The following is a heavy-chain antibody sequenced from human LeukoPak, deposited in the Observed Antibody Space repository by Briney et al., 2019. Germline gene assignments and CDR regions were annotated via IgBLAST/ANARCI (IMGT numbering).Heavy chain of an antibody. CDR3: ARDASSGWYFDY. CDR2: IGGSGTRT. J-gene: IGHJ4*02. CDR1: GFTFTTYG. Sequence: PGGSLRLSCAASGFTFTTYGMNWVRQAPGKGLEWVSGIGGSGTRTYYADSVKGRFTISRDNSKNTLYLQMNSLRAEDTAVYYCARDASSGWYFDYWGQGTLATVSS. D-gene: IGHD6-19*01. V-gene: IGHV3-23*01.